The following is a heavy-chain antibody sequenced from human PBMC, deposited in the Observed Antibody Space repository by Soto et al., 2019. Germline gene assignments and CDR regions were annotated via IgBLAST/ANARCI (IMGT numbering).Heavy chain of an antibody. V-gene: IGHV4-30-4*01. CDR3: ARVSGWNYYYGMDV. J-gene: IGHJ6*02. D-gene: IGHD6-25*01. Sequence: SETLSLTCTVSGGSISSGDYYWSWIRQPPGKGLEWIGYIYYSGSTYYNPSLKSRVTISVDTSKNQFSLKLSSVTAADTAVYYCARVSGWNYYYGMDVWGQGTTVTVS. CDR2: IYYSGST. CDR1: GGSISSGDYY.